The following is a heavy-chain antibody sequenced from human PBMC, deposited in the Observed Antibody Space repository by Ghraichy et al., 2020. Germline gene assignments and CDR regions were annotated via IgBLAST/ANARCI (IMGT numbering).Heavy chain of an antibody. Sequence: GGSLRLSCAASGFTFSSYSMNWVRQAPGKGLEWVSSISSSSSYIYYADSVKGRFTISRDNAKNSLYLQMNSLRAEDTAVYYCARDAEDYVWGSYRYLAYFDYWGQGTLVTVSS. V-gene: IGHV3-21*01. D-gene: IGHD3-16*02. J-gene: IGHJ4*02. CDR2: ISSSSSYI. CDR1: GFTFSSYS. CDR3: ARDAEDYVWGSYRYLAYFDY.